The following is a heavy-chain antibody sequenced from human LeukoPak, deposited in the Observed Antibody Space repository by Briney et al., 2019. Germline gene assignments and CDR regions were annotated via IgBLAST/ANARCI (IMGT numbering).Heavy chain of an antibody. J-gene: IGHJ4*02. Sequence: SETLCLTCTHSGDSLCNYWTCIRPPPGKGLEWIGNVENTGSTNYNPSLESRVTISVDTSKNHFSLRLSSVTAADTAVYYCARAVGDSGHGRYFDYWGQGTLVTVSS. CDR2: VENTGST. D-gene: IGHD5-12*01. CDR3: ARAVGDSGHGRYFDY. V-gene: IGHV4-59*01. CDR1: GDSLCNY.